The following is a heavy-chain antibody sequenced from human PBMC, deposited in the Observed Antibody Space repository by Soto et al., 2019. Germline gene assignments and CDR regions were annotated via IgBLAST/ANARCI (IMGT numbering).Heavy chain of an antibody. Sequence: VQLVQSGAEVREPGSSVRVSCKASGGTFNNNLIAWVRQAPGQGLEWMGGIIPMYGTPHFAQKFQGRVSFTADESKTTVYMELNSLGRDDTATFYCARCIKLDYLHGLDVWGQGTPVTVSS. V-gene: IGHV1-69*01. CDR1: GGTFNNNL. D-gene: IGHD4-17*01. CDR3: ARCIKLDYLHGLDV. J-gene: IGHJ6*02. CDR2: IIPMYGTP.